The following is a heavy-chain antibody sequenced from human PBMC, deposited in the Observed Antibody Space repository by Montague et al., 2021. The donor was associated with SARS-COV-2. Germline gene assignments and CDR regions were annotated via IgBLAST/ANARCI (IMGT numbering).Heavy chain of an antibody. V-gene: IGHV4-39*07. CDR3: ARDAYGGGDCSSPVDY. CDR2: IYYSGST. D-gene: IGHD2-21*01. J-gene: IGHJ4*02. CDR1: GGSISSSSYY. Sequence: SQTLSLTCTVSGGSISSSSYYWGWIRQPPGKGLEWIGSIYYSGSTYYNPSLKSRVTISVDTSKNQFSLKLSSVTAADTAVYYCARDAYGGGDCSSPVDYWGQGTLVTVSS.